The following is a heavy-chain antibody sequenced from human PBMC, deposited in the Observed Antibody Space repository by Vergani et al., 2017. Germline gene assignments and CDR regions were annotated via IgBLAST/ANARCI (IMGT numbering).Heavy chain of an antibody. D-gene: IGHD5-12*01. J-gene: IGHJ5*02. CDR2: IYYSGST. CDR1: GGSISSYY. V-gene: IGHV4-59*01. CDR3: ARISAYAKAVWFDP. Sequence: QVQLQESGPGLVKPSETLSLTCTVSGGSISSYYWSWIRQPPGKGLEWIGYIYYSGSTNYNPSLKSRVTISVDTSKNQFSLKLSSVTAADTAVYYCARISAYAKAVWFDPWGQGTLVTVSS.